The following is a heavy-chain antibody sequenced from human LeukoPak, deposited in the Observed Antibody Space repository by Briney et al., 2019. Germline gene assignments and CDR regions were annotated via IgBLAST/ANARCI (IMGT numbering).Heavy chain of an antibody. Sequence: ASVKVSCKASGYTFTSYGISWVRQAPGQGLEWMGWISAYNGSTNYAQKLQGRVTMTTDTSTSTAYMELRSLRSDDTAVYYCARDLSYYGSGSPIDYWGQGTLVTVSS. CDR1: GYTFTSYG. CDR3: ARDLSYYGSGSPIDY. D-gene: IGHD3-10*01. CDR2: ISAYNGST. J-gene: IGHJ4*02. V-gene: IGHV1-18*01.